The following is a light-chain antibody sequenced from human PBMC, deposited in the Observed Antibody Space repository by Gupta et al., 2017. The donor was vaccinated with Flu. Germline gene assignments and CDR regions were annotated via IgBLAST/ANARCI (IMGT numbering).Light chain of an antibody. Sequence: QSVLTQPPSASGTPGQRVAIACSGTRSNIGSNNVHWYQHLLATVRKLLLYSNNQRTSGVPDRFSGSKSGTSASLAIGGLQSEDAADYYCAAWDDSGFVVFGGGTSLTVL. V-gene: IGLV1-44*01. CDR3: AAWDDSGFVV. CDR2: SNN. J-gene: IGLJ2*01. CDR1: RSNIGSNN.